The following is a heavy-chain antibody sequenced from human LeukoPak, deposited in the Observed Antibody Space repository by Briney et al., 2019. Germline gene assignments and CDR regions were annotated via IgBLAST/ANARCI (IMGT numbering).Heavy chain of an antibody. J-gene: IGHJ4*02. D-gene: IGHD6-13*01. CDR1: GGSFSGYY. CDR2: INHTGNT. Sequence: SETLSLTCAVYGGSFSGYYWSWIRQPPGKGLEWIGEINHTGNTNYNPSPKRRVAISVDTSQKQFSLRLNSLTAADTAVYYCARGRYLTTLGGAAAGFLDNWGQGTLVTVSS. V-gene: IGHV4-34*01. CDR3: ARGRYLTTLGGAAAGFLDN.